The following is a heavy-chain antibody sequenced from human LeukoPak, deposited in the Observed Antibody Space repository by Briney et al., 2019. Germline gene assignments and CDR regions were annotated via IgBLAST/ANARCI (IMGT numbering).Heavy chain of an antibody. Sequence: GASVKVSCKASGGTFSSYAISWVRQAPGQGLEWMGIINPSGGSTSYAQKFQGRVTMTRDTSTSTVYMELSSLRSDDTAVYYCASSLRMGDYYYYYGMDVWGQGTTVTVSS. CDR1: GGTFSSYA. D-gene: IGHD3-16*01. CDR3: ASSLRMGDYYYYYGMDV. CDR2: INPSGGST. V-gene: IGHV1-46*01. J-gene: IGHJ6*02.